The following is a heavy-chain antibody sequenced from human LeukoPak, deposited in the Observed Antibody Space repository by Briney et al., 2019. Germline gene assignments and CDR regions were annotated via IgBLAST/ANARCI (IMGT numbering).Heavy chain of an antibody. J-gene: IGHJ4*02. CDR1: GFTFDDYG. CDR2: INWNGGST. D-gene: IGHD1-26*01. Sequence: PGGSLRLSCAASGFTFDDYGMSWVRQAPGKGLEWVSGINWNGGSTGYADSVKGRFTISRDNAKNSLYLQMNSLRAEDTALYYCARDKVGATSGVFDYWGQGTLVTVSS. CDR3: ARDKVGATSGVFDY. V-gene: IGHV3-20*04.